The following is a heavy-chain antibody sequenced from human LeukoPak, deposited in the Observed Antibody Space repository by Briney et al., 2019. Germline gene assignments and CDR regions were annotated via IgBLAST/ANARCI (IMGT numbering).Heavy chain of an antibody. V-gene: IGHV4-59*01. CDR2: IYYSGRT. D-gene: IGHD3-22*01. Sequence: PSETLSLTCNVSGDSISSYYWSWIRQPPGKGLEWIGYIYYSGRTNYNPSLKSRVTIFIDKSKNQFSLKLRSVTAADTAVYYCASAYYDSTGYYYALGYWGQGTLVTVSS. J-gene: IGHJ4*02. CDR1: GDSISSYY. CDR3: ASAYYDSTGYYYALGY.